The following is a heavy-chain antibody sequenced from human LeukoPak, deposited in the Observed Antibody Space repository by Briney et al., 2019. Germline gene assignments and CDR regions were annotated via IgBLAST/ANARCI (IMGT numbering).Heavy chain of an antibody. Sequence: PGGSLRLSCAASGFTFSDYYMSWIRQAPGKGLEWVSYISSSGSTIYYADSVKGRFTISRDNAKKSLYLQMNSLRAEDTAVYYRARPQPRGDYYGMDVWGQGTTVTVSS. V-gene: IGHV3-11*01. J-gene: IGHJ6*02. CDR3: ARPQPRGDYYGMDV. D-gene: IGHD3-10*01. CDR1: GFTFSDYY. CDR2: ISSSGSTI.